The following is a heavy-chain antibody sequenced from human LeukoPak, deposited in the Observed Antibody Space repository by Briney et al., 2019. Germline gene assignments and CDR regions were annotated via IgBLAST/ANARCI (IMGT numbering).Heavy chain of an antibody. Sequence: ASVKVSCKASGYTFTNYDVNWVRQATRQGLEWMGWVNPTSGKAGFAQRFQGRVSMTRNISISTAYMELSSLRSEDTAVYYCARDFFDGHGYTFYYYGMDVWGQGTTVTVSS. CDR1: GYTFTNYD. V-gene: IGHV1-8*01. D-gene: IGHD3-22*01. CDR3: ARDFFDGHGYTFYYYGMDV. J-gene: IGHJ6*02. CDR2: VNPTSGKA.